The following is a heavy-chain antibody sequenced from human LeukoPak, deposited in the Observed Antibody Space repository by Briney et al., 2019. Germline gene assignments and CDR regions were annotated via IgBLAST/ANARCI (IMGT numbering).Heavy chain of an antibody. V-gene: IGHV4-4*07. CDR3: ARIAPAAWFDP. Sequence: PSETLSLTCTVSGGSISSYYWSWIRQPAGKGLEWIGRIYTSGSTNYNPSLKSRVTMSVDTPKNQFSLKLSSVTAADTALYYCARIAPAAWFDPWGQGTLVTVSS. D-gene: IGHD2-2*01. CDR1: GGSISSYY. CDR2: IYTSGST. J-gene: IGHJ5*02.